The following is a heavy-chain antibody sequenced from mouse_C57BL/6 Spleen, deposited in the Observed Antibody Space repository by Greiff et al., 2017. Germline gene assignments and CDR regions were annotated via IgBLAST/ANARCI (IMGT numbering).Heavy chain of an antibody. V-gene: IGHV1-55*01. J-gene: IGHJ2*01. D-gene: IGHD1-1*01. CDR3: ARLYYYGSSFFFDY. Sequence: VKLQQPGAELVKPGASVKMSCKASGYTFTSYWITWVKQRPGQGLEWIGDIYPGSGSTNYNEKFKSKATLTVDTSASTAYLQLSSLTSEDSAVYYCARLYYYGSSFFFDYWGQGTTLTVSS. CDR1: GYTFTSYW. CDR2: IYPGSGST.